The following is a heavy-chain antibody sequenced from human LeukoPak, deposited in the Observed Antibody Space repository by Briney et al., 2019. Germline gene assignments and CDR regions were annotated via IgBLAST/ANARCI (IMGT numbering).Heavy chain of an antibody. Sequence: GGSLRLSCSASGFIFSTYTMYWVRQAPGRGLEFVSVINGDGRTTYYADSVKGRFTISRDNSKNTLYLQMNSLRAEDTAVYYCAKDPSLVTIDYWGQGTLVTVSS. CDR1: GFIFSTYT. V-gene: IGHV3-64*04. CDR3: AKDPSLVTIDY. CDR2: INGDGRTT. J-gene: IGHJ4*02. D-gene: IGHD5-18*01.